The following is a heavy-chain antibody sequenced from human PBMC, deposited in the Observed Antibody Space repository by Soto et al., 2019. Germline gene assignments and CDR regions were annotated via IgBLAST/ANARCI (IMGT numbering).Heavy chain of an antibody. Sequence: LRLSCAASGFTVSSNYMSWVRQAPGKGLEWVSVIYSGGSTYYADSVKGRFTISRDNAKNTLYLQMNALRVEDTAVYYCTRGPRSTSTGTGAFWGQGTLVTVSS. J-gene: IGHJ4*02. V-gene: IGHV3-53*01. CDR2: IYSGGST. CDR1: GFTVSSNY. CDR3: TRGPRSTSTGTGAF. D-gene: IGHD1-1*01.